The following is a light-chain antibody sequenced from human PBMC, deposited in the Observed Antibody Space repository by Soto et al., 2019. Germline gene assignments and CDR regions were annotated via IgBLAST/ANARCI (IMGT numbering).Light chain of an antibody. CDR3: SSYAGNTYV. V-gene: IGLV2-8*01. J-gene: IGLJ1*01. CDR1: SSDVGGYNH. CDR2: EVT. Sequence: QSALTQPPSASGSPGQSVTISCTGASSDVGGYNHVSWFQQVPGKAPKIMIYEVTKRPSGVPDRFSGSKSGNTASLTVSGLQAEDEADYYCSSYAGNTYVFGTGTKVTVL.